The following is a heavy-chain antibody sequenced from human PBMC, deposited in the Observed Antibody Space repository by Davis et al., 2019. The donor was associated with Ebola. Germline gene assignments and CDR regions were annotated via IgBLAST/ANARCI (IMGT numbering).Heavy chain of an antibody. CDR3: ARDRRFGYLGAFDI. CDR2: IHYSGST. CDR1: GGSVSSGSYH. D-gene: IGHD3-10*01. V-gene: IGHV4-61*01. Sequence: ESLKISCTVSGGSVSSGSYHWSWIRQPPGKGLEWIGYIHYSGSTNFNPSLKSRLSISVDTSKSQISLKLSSVTAADTAVYYCARDRRFGYLGAFDIWGQGTMVTVSS. J-gene: IGHJ3*02.